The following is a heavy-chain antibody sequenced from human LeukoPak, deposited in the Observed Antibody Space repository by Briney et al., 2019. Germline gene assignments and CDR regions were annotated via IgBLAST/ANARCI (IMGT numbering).Heavy chain of an antibody. CDR3: AKRGVVIRVILVGFHKEAYYFDS. Sequence: GGSLRLSCAVSGITLSNYGMSWVRQAPGKGLEWVAGISDSGGRTNYADSVKRQFTISRDNPKNTLYLQMNSLRAEDTAVYFCAKRGVVIRVILVGFHKEAYYFDSWGQGALVTVSS. CDR1: GITLSNYG. CDR2: ISDSGGRT. V-gene: IGHV3-23*01. D-gene: IGHD3-22*01. J-gene: IGHJ4*02.